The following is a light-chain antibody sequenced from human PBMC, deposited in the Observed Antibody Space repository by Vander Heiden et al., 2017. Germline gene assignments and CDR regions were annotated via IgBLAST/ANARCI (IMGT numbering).Light chain of an antibody. CDR1: HDNYA. J-gene: IGLJ2*01. V-gene: IGLV4-69*01. Sequence: HDNYAIAWHQQQPEKGPRYLMKVNSDGSHSKGDGIPDRFSGSSSGAERYLIISSLQSEDEADYYCQNWGSGIVVFGGGTKLTVL. CDR2: VNSDGSH. CDR3: QNWGSGIVV.